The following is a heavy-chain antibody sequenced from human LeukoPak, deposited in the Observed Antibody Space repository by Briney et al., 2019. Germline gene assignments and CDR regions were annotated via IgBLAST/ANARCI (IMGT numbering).Heavy chain of an antibody. CDR1: GFSFNNYW. D-gene: IGHD1-26*01. J-gene: IGHJ4*02. V-gene: IGHV3-7*01. CDR3: AKASIAGAIGVLDY. CDR2: INQDGSGK. Sequence: PTGGSLRLSCAAFGFSFNNYWMSWVRQAPADGLEWVANINQDGSGKHYVDSVKARFTISRDNAKNSLYLQMNSLRAEDAAVYSCAKASIAGAIGVLDYWGQGTLVTVSS.